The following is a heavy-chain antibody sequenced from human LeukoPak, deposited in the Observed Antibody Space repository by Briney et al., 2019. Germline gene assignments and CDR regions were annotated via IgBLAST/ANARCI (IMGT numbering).Heavy chain of an antibody. CDR2: IVVGSGNT. CDR3: AAEARGTTGAFDI. CDR1: GFTFTSSA. D-gene: IGHD1-14*01. V-gene: IGHV1-58*02. Sequence: SVKVSCKASGFTFTSSAMQWVRQARGQRLEWIGWIVVGSGNTNYAQKFQERVTITRDMSTSTAYMELSSLRSEDTAVYYCAAEARGTTGAFDIWGQGTMVTVSS. J-gene: IGHJ3*02.